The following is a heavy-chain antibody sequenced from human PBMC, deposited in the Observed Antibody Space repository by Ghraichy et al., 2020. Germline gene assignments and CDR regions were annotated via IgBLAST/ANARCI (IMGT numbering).Heavy chain of an antibody. V-gene: IGHV3-33*01. Sequence: GGSLRLSCAASGFTFSSYGMHWVRQAPGKGLEWVAVIWYDGSNKYYADSVKGRFTISRDNSKNTLYLQMNSLRAEDTAVYYCAREGDCSSTSCYTDYYYGLDVWGQGTTVTVSS. CDR1: GFTFSSYG. D-gene: IGHD2-2*02. J-gene: IGHJ6*02. CDR3: AREGDCSSTSCYTDYYYGLDV. CDR2: IWYDGSNK.